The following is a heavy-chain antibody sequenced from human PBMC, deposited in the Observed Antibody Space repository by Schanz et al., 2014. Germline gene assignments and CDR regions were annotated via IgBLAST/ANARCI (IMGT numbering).Heavy chain of an antibody. D-gene: IGHD1-26*01. V-gene: IGHV3-30*19. CDR3: VKDLQRELLRDDHYYGMDV. J-gene: IGHJ6*02. Sequence: QVQLVESGGGVVRPGRSLRLSCAASGFTFNNYGMHWVRQAPGKGLEWVAVISYDGSITYYADSVKDRFTISRDNSKNTMYLQMNSLRAEDTAVYYCVKDLQRELLRDDHYYGMDVWGQGTTVTVSS. CDR1: GFTFNNYG. CDR2: ISYDGSIT.